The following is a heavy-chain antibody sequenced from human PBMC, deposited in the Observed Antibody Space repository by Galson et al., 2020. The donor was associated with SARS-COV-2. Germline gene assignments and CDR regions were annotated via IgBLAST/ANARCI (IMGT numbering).Heavy chain of an antibody. D-gene: IGHD3-16*01. CDR2: ISTDGPYT. V-gene: IGHV3-23*01. Sequence: GGSLRLSCAASGFTFSTYAMTWVRHAPGKGLEWDSSISTDGPYTEYADSVKGRFTISRDNSQNTLYLQMRSLRVEDTAIYYCANARGNTAVLKPRFVYWGQGTLVTVSS. CDR3: ANARGNTAVLKPRFVY. CDR1: GFTFSTYA. J-gene: IGHJ4*02.